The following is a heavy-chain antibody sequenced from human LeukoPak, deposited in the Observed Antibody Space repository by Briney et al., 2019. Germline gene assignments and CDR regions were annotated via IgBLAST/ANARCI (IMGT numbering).Heavy chain of an antibody. CDR2: IYTSGST. CDR1: GGSISSYY. V-gene: IGHV4-4*07. CDR3: ARAVSITIFGVASDYYYYMDV. Sequence: PSETLSLTCTVSGGSISSYYWSWIRQPAGKGLEWIGRIYTSGSTNYNPSLKSRVTMSVDTSKNQFSLKLSSVTAADTAVYYCARAVSITIFGVASDYYYYMDVWGKGTTVTVSS. D-gene: IGHD3-3*01. J-gene: IGHJ6*03.